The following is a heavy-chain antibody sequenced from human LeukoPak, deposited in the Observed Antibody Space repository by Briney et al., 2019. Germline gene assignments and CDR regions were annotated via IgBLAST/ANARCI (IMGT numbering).Heavy chain of an antibody. CDR3: VRHTHNPAFDP. V-gene: IGHV4-39*01. Sequence: SETLSLTCTVSGGSISSSNYYWAWTRQPPGKGLEWIGSVYYNANTYYNTSLKGRVTVSADMSKNQFSLKLNSLTAADTAVYYCVRHTHNPAFDPWGQGTLVTVSS. CDR2: VYYNANT. CDR1: GGSISSSNYY. J-gene: IGHJ5*02. D-gene: IGHD1-14*01.